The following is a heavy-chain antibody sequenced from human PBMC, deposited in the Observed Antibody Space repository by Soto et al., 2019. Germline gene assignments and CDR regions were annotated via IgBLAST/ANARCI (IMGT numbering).Heavy chain of an antibody. CDR2: IDWDDDK. D-gene: IGHD3-10*01. CDR1: GFSLSTSGMR. CDR3: ARSIRRAPNDAFDI. Sequence: SGPTLVNPTPTLTLTCTFSGFSLSTSGMRVSWIRQPPGKALEWLARIDWDDDKFYSTSLKTRLTISKDTSKNQVVLTMTNMDPVDTATYYCARSIRRAPNDAFDIWGQGTMVTVSS. V-gene: IGHV2-70*04. J-gene: IGHJ3*02.